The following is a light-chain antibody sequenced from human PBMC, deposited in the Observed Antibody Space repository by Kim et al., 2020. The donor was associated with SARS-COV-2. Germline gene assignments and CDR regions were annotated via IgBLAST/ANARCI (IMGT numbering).Light chain of an antibody. V-gene: IGLV3-19*01. J-gene: IGLJ3*02. CDR3: TSRVRLANRV. Sequence: SSELTQDPAVSVALGQTVRITCQGDSLSSYHASWYQQKPGQAPSLVIYAKNKRPSGVPDRFSGSSSGNIASLTITWAQADDEADYYCTSRVRLANRVFG. CDR2: AKN. CDR1: SLSSYH.